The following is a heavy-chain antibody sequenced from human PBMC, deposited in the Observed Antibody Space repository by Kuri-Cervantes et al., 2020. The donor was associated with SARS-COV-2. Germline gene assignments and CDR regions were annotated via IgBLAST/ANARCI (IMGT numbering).Heavy chain of an antibody. J-gene: IGHJ6*02. V-gene: IGHV3-33*08. CDR2: IWYDGSNK. Sequence: GESLKISCAASGFTFSSYGMHWVRQAPGKGLEWVAVIWYDGSNKYYADSVKGRFTISRDNSKNTLYLQMNSLRAEDTAVYYCARGLGIQGYYYGMDGWGQGTTVTVSS. D-gene: IGHD2-21*01. CDR3: ARGLGIQGYYYGMDG. CDR1: GFTFSSYG.